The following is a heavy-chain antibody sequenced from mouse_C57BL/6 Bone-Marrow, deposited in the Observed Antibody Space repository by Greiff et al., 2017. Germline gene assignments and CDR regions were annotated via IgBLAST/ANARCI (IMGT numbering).Heavy chain of an antibody. V-gene: IGHV5-6*02. Sequence: EVKLLESGGDLVKPGGSLKLSCAASGFTFSSYGMSWVRQTPDKRLEWVATISSGGSYTYYPDSVKGRFTISRDNAKNTLYLQMSSLKSEDTAMYYCAGRGPVYAMDYWGQGTSVTVSS. CDR3: AGRGPVYAMDY. J-gene: IGHJ4*01. CDR1: GFTFSSYG. CDR2: ISSGGSYT.